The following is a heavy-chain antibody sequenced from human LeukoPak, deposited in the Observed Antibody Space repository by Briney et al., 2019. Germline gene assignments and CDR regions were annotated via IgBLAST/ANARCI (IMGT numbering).Heavy chain of an antibody. V-gene: IGHV3-7*01. CDR1: GFTFSSYW. CDR3: ARELRFLEWLLYGAENWFDP. Sequence: GGSLRLSCAASGFTFSSYWMSWVRQAPGKGLEWVANIKQDGSGKYYVDSVKGRFTISRDNAKNSLYLQMNSLRAEDTAVYYCARELRFLEWLLYGAENWFDPWGQGTLVTVSS. J-gene: IGHJ5*02. CDR2: IKQDGSGK. D-gene: IGHD3-3*01.